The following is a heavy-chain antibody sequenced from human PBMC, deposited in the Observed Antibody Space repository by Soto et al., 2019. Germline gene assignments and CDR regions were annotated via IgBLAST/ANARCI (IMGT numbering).Heavy chain of an antibody. CDR1: GFTFSSYA. Sequence: EVQLLESGGGLVQPGGSLRLSCAASGFTFSSYAMRWVRQAPGKGLEWVSAISGSGGSTYYADSVKGRFTISRDNSKNTLYLQMNSWRAEDTGVYYCARRGSGSYYDYWGQGTLVTVSS. D-gene: IGHD1-26*01. CDR2: ISGSGGST. CDR3: ARRGSGSYYDY. V-gene: IGHV3-23*01. J-gene: IGHJ4*02.